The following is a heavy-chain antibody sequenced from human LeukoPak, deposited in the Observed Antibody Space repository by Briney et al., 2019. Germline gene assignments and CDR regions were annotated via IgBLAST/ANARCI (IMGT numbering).Heavy chain of an antibody. Sequence: PSETLSLTCTVSGGSISTSSYYWGWVRQPPGKGLEWIVNMYYSGSTYYSPSLRSRITTFVDTSKNQFSLHLSSVTAADTAVYYCVRVPRERGQNFGYSSHFDYWGRGTLVTVSS. V-gene: IGHV4-39*01. J-gene: IGHJ4*02. CDR2: MYYSGST. D-gene: IGHD5-18*01. CDR1: GGSISTSSYY. CDR3: VRVPRERGQNFGYSSHFDY.